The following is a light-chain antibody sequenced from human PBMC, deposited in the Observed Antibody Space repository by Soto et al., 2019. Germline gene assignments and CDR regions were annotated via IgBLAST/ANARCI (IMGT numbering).Light chain of an antibody. Sequence: EIVMTQSPATLSVSPGERATLSCRASQSVSSNLAWYQQKPGQATRLLIYGASTRATGIPDRFSGSGSGTEFTLTVSSLQSEDFAVYYWQQYNNWPPWTFGQGTKVEIK. V-gene: IGKV3-15*01. CDR3: QQYNNWPPWT. CDR2: GAS. J-gene: IGKJ1*01. CDR1: QSVSSN.